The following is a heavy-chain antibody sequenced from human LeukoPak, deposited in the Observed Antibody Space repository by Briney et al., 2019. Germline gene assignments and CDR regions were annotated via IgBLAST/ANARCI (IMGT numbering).Heavy chain of an antibody. Sequence: ASVKVSCKVSGYTLTELSMHWVRQAPGKGLEWMGGFDPEDGETIYAQKFQGRVTITADKSTSTAYMELSSLRSEDTAVYYCARERSSGYYFDYWGQGTLVTVSS. V-gene: IGHV1-24*01. D-gene: IGHD3-22*01. CDR2: FDPEDGET. CDR3: ARERSSGYYFDY. CDR1: GYTLTELS. J-gene: IGHJ4*02.